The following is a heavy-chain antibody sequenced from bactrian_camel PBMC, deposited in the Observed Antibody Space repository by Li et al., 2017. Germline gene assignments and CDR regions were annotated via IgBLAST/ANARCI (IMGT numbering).Heavy chain of an antibody. Sequence: QVQLVESGGGSVQAGGSLSLSCLIYGYTASTYCKSWFRQAPGKEREGVAVIDSHGAIAYRDSVKGRFTISKDDSKNTLYLHMNDLKPEDTAIYYCAVDFEFGMTADQALAVLGTLFEYRNWGQGTQVTVS. V-gene: IGHV3S1*01. CDR2: IDSHGAI. J-gene: IGHJ4*01. CDR3: AVDFEFGMTADQALAVLGTLFEYRN. CDR1: GYTASTYC. D-gene: IGHD3*01.